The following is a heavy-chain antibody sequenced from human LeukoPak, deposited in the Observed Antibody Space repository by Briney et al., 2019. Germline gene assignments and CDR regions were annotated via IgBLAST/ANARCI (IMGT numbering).Heavy chain of an antibody. CDR2: IYSGGST. J-gene: IGHJ5*02. Sequence: PGGALRLSCAASGFTVGINYMSCGRQTPGKGLEWVSLIYSGGSTYYAESVKGRFTISRDNSKNKLYIQMNSLRAEDTAVYFCAKGYCSGGSCYFGWFDPWGQGTLVTVSS. D-gene: IGHD2-15*01. CDR1: GFTVGINY. V-gene: IGHV3-53*01. CDR3: AKGYCSGGSCYFGWFDP.